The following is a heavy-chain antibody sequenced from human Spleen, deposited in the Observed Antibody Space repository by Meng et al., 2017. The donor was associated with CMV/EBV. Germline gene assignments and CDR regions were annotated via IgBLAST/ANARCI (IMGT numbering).Heavy chain of an antibody. Sequence: LTCGVSGGSIISSNWWTWVRQPPGKGLEWIGEINHNGNTNYNPSLRSRVTISLDKSKNQFSLKVTSITAADTAVYYCARDPGNSPLDYWGQGILVTVSS. CDR2: INHNGNT. D-gene: IGHD4-23*01. V-gene: IGHV4-4*02. J-gene: IGHJ4*02. CDR3: ARDPGNSPLDY. CDR1: GGSIISSNW.